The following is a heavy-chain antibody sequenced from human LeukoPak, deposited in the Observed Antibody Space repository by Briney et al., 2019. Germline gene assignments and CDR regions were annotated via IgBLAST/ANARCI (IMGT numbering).Heavy chain of an antibody. V-gene: IGHV4-59*01. CDR2: IYYSGST. Sequence: SETLSLTCTVSGGSISSYYWSWIRQPPGKGLEWIGYIYYSGSTNYNPSLKSRVTISVDTSKNQFSLKPSSVTAAGTAEYYCARVSGSSGFYYFDYWGQGSLVTVSS. CDR1: GGSISSYY. D-gene: IGHD5-18*01. J-gene: IGHJ4*02. CDR3: ARVSGSSGFYYFDY.